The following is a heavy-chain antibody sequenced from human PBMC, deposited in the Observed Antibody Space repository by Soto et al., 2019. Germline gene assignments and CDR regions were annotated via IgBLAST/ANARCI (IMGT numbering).Heavy chain of an antibody. J-gene: IGHJ3*02. CDR1: GFSFSRSA. CDR3: AADNSGYLDSAFDI. CDR2: IVGFSGNT. Sequence: SVKVSCKASGFSFSRSAVHWVRQARGQGLEWIGWIVGFSGNTNYAQRVHQRLSFTRDLPTSTVYMELYNLTSDDTAIYFCAADNSGYLDSAFDIWGQGTAVTVSS. D-gene: IGHD3-22*01. V-gene: IGHV1-58*01.